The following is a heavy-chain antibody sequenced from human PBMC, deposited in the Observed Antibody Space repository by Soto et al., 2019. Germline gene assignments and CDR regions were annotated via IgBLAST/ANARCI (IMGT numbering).Heavy chain of an antibody. CDR3: ARGRFCLTGRCFPNWFDS. CDR1: GDSISTADYF. V-gene: IGHV4-30-4*01. Sequence: SETLSLTCSVSGDSISTADYFWAWIRQPPGQALEYIGYIYKSATTYYNPSFESRVAISLDTSKSQFSLNVTSVTAAETAVYFCARGRFCLTGRCFPNWFDSWGQGTLVTVSS. J-gene: IGHJ5*01. CDR2: IYKSATT. D-gene: IGHD7-27*01.